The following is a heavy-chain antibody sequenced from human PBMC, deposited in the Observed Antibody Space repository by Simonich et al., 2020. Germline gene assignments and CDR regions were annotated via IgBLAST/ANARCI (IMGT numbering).Heavy chain of an antibody. Sequence: EVQLVESGGGLVQPGGSLRLSCAASGFTCSSYWMSWVRQAPGKGLEWVANIKQDGSEKYYVDSVKGRFTISRYNAKNSLYLQMNSLRAEDTAVYYCARDGLGTAYYYYMDVWGKGTTVTVSS. CDR1: GFTCSSYW. CDR3: ARDGLGTAYYYYMDV. D-gene: IGHD7-27*01. CDR2: IKQDGSEK. J-gene: IGHJ6*03. V-gene: IGHV3-7*01.